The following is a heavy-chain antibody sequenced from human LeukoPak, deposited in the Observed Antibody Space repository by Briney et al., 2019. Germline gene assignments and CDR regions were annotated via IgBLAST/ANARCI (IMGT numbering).Heavy chain of an antibody. J-gene: IGHJ4*02. CDR3: ATSLYCSSTSCYDY. CDR2: IIPIFGTA. Sequence: ASVKVSCKASGGTFSSYAISWVRQAPGQGLEWMGGIIPIFGTANYAQKFQGRVTITADKSTSTAYMELSSLRSEDTAVYYCATSLYCSSTSCYDYWGQGTLVTVSS. CDR1: GGTFSSYA. D-gene: IGHD2-2*01. V-gene: IGHV1-69*06.